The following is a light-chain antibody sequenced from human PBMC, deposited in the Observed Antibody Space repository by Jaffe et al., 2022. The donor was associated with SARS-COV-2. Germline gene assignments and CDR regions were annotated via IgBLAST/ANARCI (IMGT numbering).Light chain of an antibody. CDR1: QRLIGNY. V-gene: IGKV3-20*01. Sequence: EIVLTQSPGTLSLSPGESATLSCRASQRLIGNYITWYQQKPGQTPKLLIYDASTRATDIPDRFSGSGSGADFTLTITRLEPEDFAMYYCQQFGISPLTFGGGTRVEIK. CDR3: QQFGISPLT. J-gene: IGKJ4*01. CDR2: DAS.